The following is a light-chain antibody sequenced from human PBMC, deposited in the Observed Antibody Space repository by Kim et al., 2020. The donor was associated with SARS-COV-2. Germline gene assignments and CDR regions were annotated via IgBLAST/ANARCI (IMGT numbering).Light chain of an antibody. V-gene: IGLV4-69*01. CDR3: QTWATGTQV. J-gene: IGLJ2*01. Sequence: QLVLTQSPSASASLGASVKLTCTLSSGHSTYIIAWHHQQPEKGPRFLMKLNSDGSHTKGDGIPDRFSGSSSGAERYLTISSLQSEDEADYYCQTWATGTQVFGGGTQLTVL. CDR1: SGHSTYI. CDR2: LNSDGSH.